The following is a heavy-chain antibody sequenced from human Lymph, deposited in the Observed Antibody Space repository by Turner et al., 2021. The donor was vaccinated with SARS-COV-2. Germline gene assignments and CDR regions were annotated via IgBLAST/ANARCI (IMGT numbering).Heavy chain of an antibody. V-gene: IGHV4-39*01. Sequence: QLQLQESGPGRVKSSESLSLTCTVSGGSISSSSHYWGWIRQPPGRGLEWIGHIYYSGSNYYNPSLKSRVTISVDTSKNQFSLKLSSVTAADTAVYYCARLVRRAEYYFDYWGQGTLVTVSS. CDR3: ARLVRRAEYYFDY. CDR1: GGSISSSSHY. CDR2: IYYSGSN. D-gene: IGHD3-10*01. J-gene: IGHJ4*02.